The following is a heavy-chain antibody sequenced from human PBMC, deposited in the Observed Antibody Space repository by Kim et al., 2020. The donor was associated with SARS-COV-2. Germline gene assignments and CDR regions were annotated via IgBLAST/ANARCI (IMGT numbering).Heavy chain of an antibody. D-gene: IGHD3-10*01. J-gene: IGHJ4*02. Sequence: SETLSLTCTVSGGSISSGGYYWSWIRQHPGKGLEWIGYIYYSGSTYYNPSLKSRVTISVETSKNQFSLKLGSVTAADTAVYYCARGSPRVARLLWFGGKGPFGYLDYWGQGTLVTVSS. CDR1: GGSISSGGYY. CDR2: IYYSGST. V-gene: IGHV4-31*03. CDR3: ARGSPRVARLLWFGGKGPFGYLDY.